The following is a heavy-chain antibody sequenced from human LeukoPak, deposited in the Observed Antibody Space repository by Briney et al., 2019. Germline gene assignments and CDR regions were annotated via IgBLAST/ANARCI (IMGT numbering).Heavy chain of an antibody. CDR2: ISAYNGNT. Sequence: ASVKVSCKASGYTFTSYGISWVRQAPGQGLEWMGWISAYNGNTNYAQKFQGRVTITADKSTSTAYMELSSLRSEDTAVYYCARAPRSGYDYYYYMDVWGKGTTVTVSS. D-gene: IGHD5-12*01. CDR3: ARAPRSGYDYYYYMDV. CDR1: GYTFTSYG. J-gene: IGHJ6*03. V-gene: IGHV1-18*01.